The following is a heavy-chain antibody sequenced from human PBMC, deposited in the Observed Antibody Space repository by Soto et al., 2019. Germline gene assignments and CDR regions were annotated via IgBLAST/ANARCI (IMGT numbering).Heavy chain of an antibody. V-gene: IGHV1-69*01. J-gene: IGHJ5*02. D-gene: IGHD6-19*01. CDR1: GGTFSRHA. CDR3: ARVTHSSGWYRGPNWFDP. CDR2: IIPIFGTA. Sequence: QVQLVQSGAEVRKPGSSVKVSCKASGGTFSRHAISWVRQAPGQGLEWMGGIIPIFGTANHAQKFQGRVTIIADESTSTVYMELSRLRSDDTAVYYCARVTHSSGWYRGPNWFDPWGQGTLVTVSS.